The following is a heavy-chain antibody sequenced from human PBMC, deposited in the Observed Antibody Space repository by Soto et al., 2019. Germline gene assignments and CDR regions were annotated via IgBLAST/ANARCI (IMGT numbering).Heavy chain of an antibody. D-gene: IGHD6-19*01. J-gene: IGHJ4*02. V-gene: IGHV3-15*01. Sequence: EVQLVESGGGLAKHGGSLRLSCAASGFTFSNAWMSWVRQAPGKGLEWVGRIKSKTDGGTTDYAAPVKGRFTISRDDSKNTLYLQMNSLKTEDTAVYYCTTSFASYSSGWYFDYWGQGTLVTVSS. CDR1: GFTFSNAW. CDR3: TTSFASYSSGWYFDY. CDR2: IKSKTDGGTT.